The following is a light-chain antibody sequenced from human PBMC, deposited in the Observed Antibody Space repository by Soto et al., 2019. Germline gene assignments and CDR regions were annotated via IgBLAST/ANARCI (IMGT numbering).Light chain of an antibody. CDR1: QSISSF. J-gene: IGKJ1*01. Sequence: DIQMTQSPSTLSASVGDRVTITCRASQSISSFLAWYQQKPGKAPKLPIYDASSLESGVPSRFSGSGSGTEFTLTISSLQPDDFATYYCQQYNIYWTFGQGTKVEIK. CDR2: DAS. V-gene: IGKV1-5*01. CDR3: QQYNIYWT.